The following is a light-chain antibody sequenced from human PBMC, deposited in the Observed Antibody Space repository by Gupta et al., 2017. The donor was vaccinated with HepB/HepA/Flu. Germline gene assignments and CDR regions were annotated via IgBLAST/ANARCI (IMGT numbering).Light chain of an antibody. V-gene: IGLV1-44*01. CDR2: GTQ. J-gene: IGLJ2*01. Sequence: QSVLTHPPSVSATPGQTVIISCSGGSSNVGSNPVNWYQHLPGAAPKLLIYGTQRRPSGVPDRFADYKAGDSASRAIRGLQSEDEADYFCAAWDDRLKGPVFGGGTKLTVL. CDR3: AAWDDRLKGPV. CDR1: SSNVGSNP.